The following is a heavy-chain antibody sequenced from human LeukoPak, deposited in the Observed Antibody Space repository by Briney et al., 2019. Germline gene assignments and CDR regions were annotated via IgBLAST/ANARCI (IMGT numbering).Heavy chain of an antibody. CDR2: IKQAGTEK. Sequence: GGSLRLSCAASGFTFSSYWMTWVRQAPGKGLEWVANIKQAGTEKYYVDSVKGRFTISRDNAKTSLFLQMNSLRAEDTAMYYCTTSDCEYWGQGALVTVSS. CDR3: TTSDCEY. V-gene: IGHV3-7*03. J-gene: IGHJ4*02. CDR1: GFTFSSYW.